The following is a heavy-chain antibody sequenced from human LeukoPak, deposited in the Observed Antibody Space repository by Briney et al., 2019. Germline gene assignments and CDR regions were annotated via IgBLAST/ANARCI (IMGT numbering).Heavy chain of an antibody. J-gene: IGHJ5*02. CDR1: GFRVSDYC. D-gene: IGHD3/OR15-3a*01. CDR2: IRDSGEA. CDR3: ARDRAANQDWVEFDP. V-gene: IGHV3-66*03. Sequence: GGSLRLSCAVSGFRVSDYCMSWVRQAPGKGLEWVGLIRDSGEAFYADSARGRFAISRDESENTLYLQMNSLRVEDTAVYFCARDRAANQDWVEFDPWGQGTPVIVSS.